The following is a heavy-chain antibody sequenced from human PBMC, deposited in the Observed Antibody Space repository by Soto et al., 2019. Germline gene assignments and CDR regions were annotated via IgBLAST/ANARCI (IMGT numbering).Heavy chain of an antibody. CDR2: INHSGST. CDR3: ARGLIARDGGYLGYYYYMDV. CDR1: GGSFSGYY. Sequence: SETLSLTCAVYGGSFSGYYWSWIRQPPGKGLEWIGEINHSGSTNYNPSLKSRVTISVDTSKNQFSLKLSSVTAADTAVYYCARGLIARDGGYLGYYYYMDVWGKGTTVT. J-gene: IGHJ6*03. V-gene: IGHV4-34*01. D-gene: IGHD4-17*01.